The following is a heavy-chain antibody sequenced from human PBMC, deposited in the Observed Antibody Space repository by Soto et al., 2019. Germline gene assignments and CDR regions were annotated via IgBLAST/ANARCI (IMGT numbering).Heavy chain of an antibody. J-gene: IGHJ4*02. V-gene: IGHV3-64*01. CDR2: IRTNGGST. CDR3: VRGDDYVPFDY. D-gene: IGHD4-17*01. CDR1: GFIFSAYP. Sequence: EVQLVESGVGLVQPGGSLRLCCAASGFIFSAYPMHWVRQAPGKGLEYVSAIRTNGGSTYYANSVKGRFTISRDNSKNTLYLQMGSLRAVDMAIYYCVRGDDYVPFDYWGQGTVVTVSS.